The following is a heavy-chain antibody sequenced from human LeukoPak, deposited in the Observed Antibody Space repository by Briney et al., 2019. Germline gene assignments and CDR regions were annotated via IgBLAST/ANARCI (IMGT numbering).Heavy chain of an antibody. D-gene: IGHD2-8*01. V-gene: IGHV4-59*01. J-gene: IGHJ6*02. CDR3: ARDLTGYCTNGVCDYYYGMDV. CDR1: GGSISSYY. Sequence: SETLSLTCTVSGGSISSYYWSWIRQPPGEGLEWIGYIYYSGSTNYNPSLKSRVTISVDTSKNQFSLKLSSVTAADTAVYYCARDLTGYCTNGVCDYYYGMDVWGQGTTVTVSS. CDR2: IYYSGST.